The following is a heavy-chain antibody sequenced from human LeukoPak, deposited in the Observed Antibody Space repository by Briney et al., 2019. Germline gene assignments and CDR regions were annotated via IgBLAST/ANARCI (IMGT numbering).Heavy chain of an antibody. V-gene: IGHV3-15*07. CDR3: TTGAYSSSSDFDY. Sequence: GGSLRLSCAASGFTFSNAWMNWVRQAPGKGLEWVGRIKSKTDGGTTDYAAPVKGRSTISRDDSKNTLYLQMNSLKTEDTAVYYCTTGAYSSSSDFDYWGQGTLVTVSS. CDR2: IKSKTDGGTT. CDR1: GFTFSNAW. J-gene: IGHJ4*02. D-gene: IGHD6-6*01.